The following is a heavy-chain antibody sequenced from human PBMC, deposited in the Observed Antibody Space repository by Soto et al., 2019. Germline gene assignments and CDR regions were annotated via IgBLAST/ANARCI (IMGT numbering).Heavy chain of an antibody. D-gene: IGHD3-9*01. CDR1: GYSFTSYY. CDR3: AREGYDILTGYYKTYYYYGMDV. V-gene: IGHV5-51*01. J-gene: IGHJ6*02. Sequence: PGESLKISCKGSGYSFTSYYIGWVRQTPGKGLEWMGIIYPGDSDTRYSPSFQGQVTISADKSISTAYLQWSSLKASDTAMYYCAREGYDILTGYYKTYYYYGMDVWGQGTTVTVSS. CDR2: IYPGDSDT.